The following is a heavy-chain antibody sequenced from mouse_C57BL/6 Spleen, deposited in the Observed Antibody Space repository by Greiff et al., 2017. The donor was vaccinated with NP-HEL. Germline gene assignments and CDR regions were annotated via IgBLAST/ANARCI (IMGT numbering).Heavy chain of an antibody. Sequence: VQLQQSGPELVKPGASVKISCKASGYAFSSSWMNWVKQRPGKGLEWIGRIYPGDGDTNYNGKFKGKATLTADKSSSTAYMQLSSLTSEDSAVYFCARRWDDYFDYWGQGTTLTVSS. CDR1: GYAFSSSW. D-gene: IGHD4-1*01. V-gene: IGHV1-82*01. CDR2: IYPGDGDT. CDR3: ARRWDDYFDY. J-gene: IGHJ2*01.